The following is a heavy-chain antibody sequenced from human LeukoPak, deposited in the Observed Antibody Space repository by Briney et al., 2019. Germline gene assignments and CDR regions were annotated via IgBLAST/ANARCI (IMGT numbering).Heavy chain of an antibody. V-gene: IGHV1-2*02. CDR1: GYSFSDNY. J-gene: IGHJ4*02. Sequence: ASVTVSCKTSGYSFSDNYMHWVRQAPGQGLEWMGWINPNSGDTNYAQKFQGRVTMTRDASIGTVYLELSRLRSDDTAVYYCAREVYGDSSFDYWGQGTLATVSS. D-gene: IGHD4-17*01. CDR2: INPNSGDT. CDR3: AREVYGDSSFDY.